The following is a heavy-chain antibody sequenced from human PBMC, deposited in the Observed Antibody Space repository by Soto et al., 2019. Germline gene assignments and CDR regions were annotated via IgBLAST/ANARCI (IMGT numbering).Heavy chain of an antibody. D-gene: IGHD6-19*01. Sequence: GESLKISCQGAGYSFISYWIGWVRQKPGKGLEWMGIIYPGDSDTRYSPSFQGQVTISADKSFSTAYLQWSNLKASDTAMYYCARQDGNGLYYFDYWDQGALVTVS. J-gene: IGHJ4*02. CDR1: GYSFISYW. CDR2: IYPGDSDT. V-gene: IGHV5-51*01. CDR3: ARQDGNGLYYFDY.